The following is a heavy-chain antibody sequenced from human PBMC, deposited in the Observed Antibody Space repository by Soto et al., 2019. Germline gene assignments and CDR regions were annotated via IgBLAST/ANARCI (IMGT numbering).Heavy chain of an antibody. D-gene: IGHD2-8*02. J-gene: IGHJ4*02. CDR1: GGSISSSSYY. V-gene: IGHV4-39*02. CDR3: ARDKITGLFDY. Sequence: PSETLSLTCTVSGGSISSSSYYWGWIRQPPGKGLEWIGSIYYSGSTYYNPSLKSRVTISVDTSKNQFSLKLTSVTAVDTAVYYCARDKITGLFDYWGQGTLVTVSS. CDR2: IYYSGST.